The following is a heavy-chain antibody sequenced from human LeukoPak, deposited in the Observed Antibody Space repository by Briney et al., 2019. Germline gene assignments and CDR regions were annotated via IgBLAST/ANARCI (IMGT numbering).Heavy chain of an antibody. CDR1: GYTFTSYG. J-gene: IGHJ4*02. V-gene: IGHV1-18*01. D-gene: IGHD3-22*01. CDR2: ISAYNGNT. Sequence: ASVKVSCKASGYTFTSYGISWVRQAPGQGLEWMGWISAYNGNTNYAQKLQGRVTITTDTSTSTAYMELRSLRSDDTAVYYCAREGRYYYDSSGYYPMSYWGQGTLVTVSS. CDR3: AREGRYYYDSSGYYPMSY.